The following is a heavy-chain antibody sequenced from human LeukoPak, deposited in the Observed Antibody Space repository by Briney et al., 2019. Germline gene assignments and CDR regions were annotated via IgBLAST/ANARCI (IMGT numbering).Heavy chain of an antibody. Sequence: ASVKVSCKASGGTFSSYAISWVRQAPGQGLEWMGIINPSGGSTSYAQKFQGRVTMTRDTSTSTVYMELSSLRSEDTAVYYCARGPPLAFDYWGQGTLVTVSS. CDR1: GGTFSSYA. CDR2: INPSGGST. J-gene: IGHJ4*02. CDR3: ARGPPLAFDY. V-gene: IGHV1-46*01.